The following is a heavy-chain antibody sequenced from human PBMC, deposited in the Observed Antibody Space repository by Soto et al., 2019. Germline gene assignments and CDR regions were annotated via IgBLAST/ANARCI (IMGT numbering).Heavy chain of an antibody. D-gene: IGHD1-26*01. V-gene: IGHV3-23*01. CDR2: ITGSGRDT. Sequence: EVQLLESGGGLVQPGGSLRLSCEASGFPQNSDAMSWVRQAPGKGLEWVSGITGSGRDTHYADSVKGRFTISRDNPKNTLHLQMNDLRVEDTAVYYCASPRGWGYYGLEYWGQGTVVTVSS. CDR3: ASPRGWGYYGLEY. CDR1: GFPQNSDA. J-gene: IGHJ4*02.